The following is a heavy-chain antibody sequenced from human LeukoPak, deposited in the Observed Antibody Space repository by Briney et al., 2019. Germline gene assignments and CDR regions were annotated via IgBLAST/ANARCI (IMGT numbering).Heavy chain of an antibody. CDR2: ISSSGSTI. J-gene: IGHJ5*02. CDR3: AREGDYYGSGSYYMEQGLWFDP. Sequence: QPGGSLRLSCAASGFTFSTYEMNWVRQAPGKGLEWVSYISSSGSTIYYAYSVKGRFTISRDNAKNSLYLQMNSLRAVDTAVYYCAREGDYYGSGSYYMEQGLWFDPWGQGTLVTVSS. CDR1: GFTFSTYE. D-gene: IGHD3-10*01. V-gene: IGHV3-48*03.